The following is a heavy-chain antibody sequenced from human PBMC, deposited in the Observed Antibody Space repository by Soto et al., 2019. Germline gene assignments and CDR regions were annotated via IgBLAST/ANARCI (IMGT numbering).Heavy chain of an antibody. CDR1: GFTFNTW. V-gene: IGHV3-74*01. Sequence: GGSLRLSCAASGFTFNTWMHWVRQAPGEGLVWVSSIDSDGSITSYADSVKGRFTISRDNAKNTLYLQMNSPRAEDTAVYYCATLGLQQAFWGQGTLVTVSS. CDR2: IDSDGSIT. D-gene: IGHD2-21*02. CDR3: ATLGLQQAF. J-gene: IGHJ4*02.